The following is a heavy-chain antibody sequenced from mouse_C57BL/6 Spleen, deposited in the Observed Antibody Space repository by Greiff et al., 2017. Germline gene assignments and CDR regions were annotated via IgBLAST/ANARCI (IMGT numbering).Heavy chain of an antibody. J-gene: IGHJ2*01. CDR2: IDPENGDT. CDR1: GFNIKDDY. CDR3: TTSMMVTSYFDD. D-gene: IGHD2-3*01. Sequence: EVQLQQSGAELVRPGASVKLSCTASGFNIKDDYMHWVKQRPEQGLEWIGWIDPENGDTEYASKFQGKATITADTSSNTAYLQLSSLTSEDTAVYYCTTSMMVTSYFDDWGQGTTLTVSS. V-gene: IGHV14-4*01.